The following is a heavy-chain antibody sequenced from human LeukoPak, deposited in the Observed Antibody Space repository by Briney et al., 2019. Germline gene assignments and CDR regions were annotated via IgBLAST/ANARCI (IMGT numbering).Heavy chain of an antibody. J-gene: IGHJ4*02. Sequence: YPSETLSLTCSVSGDSISTYHWNWLRKPPGKGLEWIAYMQSTGVSKYNPCLKSRVTIIADMSANKVVLNLRSVTAADTAVYYCARDKRHSYGRYFEHWGQGLLVTVAS. D-gene: IGHD5-18*01. V-gene: IGHV4-59*01. CDR1: GDSISTYH. CDR3: ARDKRHSYGRYFEH. CDR2: MQSTGVS.